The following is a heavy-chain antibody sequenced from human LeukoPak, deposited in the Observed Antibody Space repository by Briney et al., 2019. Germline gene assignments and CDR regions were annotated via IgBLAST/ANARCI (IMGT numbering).Heavy chain of an antibody. J-gene: IGHJ4*02. CDR2: ISYEERNK. V-gene: IGHV3-30*04. CDR3: ARWRDSYTALDY. CDR1: RFTFSSYA. D-gene: IGHD5-24*01. Sequence: GRFLRLFCAGSRFTFSSYAMNWVRQAPGKGLEWVAVISYEERNKYYADFARGRFHISRDNSKNTLYLQTNSLRAEDTAVYYCARWRDSYTALDYWGQGTLVTVSS.